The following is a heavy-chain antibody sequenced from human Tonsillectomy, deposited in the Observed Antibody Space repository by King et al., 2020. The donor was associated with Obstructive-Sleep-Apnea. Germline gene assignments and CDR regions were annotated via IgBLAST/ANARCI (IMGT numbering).Heavy chain of an antibody. CDR2: ISYDGSNK. J-gene: IGHJ4*02. CDR1: GFTFRSYG. V-gene: IGHV3-30*18. CDR3: AKDVLADFYYFDY. D-gene: IGHD2-8*01. Sequence: VQLVESGGGVVQPGRSLRLSCAASGFTFRSYGMHWVRQAPGKGLEWVAVISYDGSNKYYADSVKGRFTISRDNSKNTLYLQMNRLRAEDTAVYYCAKDVLADFYYFDYWGQGTLVTVSS.